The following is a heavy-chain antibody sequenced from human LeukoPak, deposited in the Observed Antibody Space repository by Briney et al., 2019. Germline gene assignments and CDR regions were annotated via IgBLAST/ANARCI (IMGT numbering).Heavy chain of an antibody. CDR2: ISGSGAGT. CDR1: GFTFSGYA. D-gene: IGHD2-8*01. V-gene: IGHV3-23*01. Sequence: GGSLRLSCAASGFTFSGYAMNWVRQAPGKGLEWVSGISGSGAGTYYADSVKGRFTISRDNSKNTLYLQMDSLRADDTAVYYCAKMVREFYTISYYFDYWGQGTLVTVSS. CDR3: AKMVREFYTISYYFDY. J-gene: IGHJ4*02.